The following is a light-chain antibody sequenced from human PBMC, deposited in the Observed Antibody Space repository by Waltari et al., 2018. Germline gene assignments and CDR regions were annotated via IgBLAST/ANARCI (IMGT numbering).Light chain of an antibody. CDR2: ANY. J-gene: IGLJ3*02. CDR1: TSNIGPNP. CDR3: ATWDDSLSGRV. Sequence: QSVLTQPPSTSGTPGQRVTISCSGSTSNIGPNPVPWYQLLPGTAPKTVIFANYHRPSGVPDRFSASKSGTSASLVISGLQSEDEADYFCATWDDSLSGRVFGGGTKVTVL. V-gene: IGLV1-44*01.